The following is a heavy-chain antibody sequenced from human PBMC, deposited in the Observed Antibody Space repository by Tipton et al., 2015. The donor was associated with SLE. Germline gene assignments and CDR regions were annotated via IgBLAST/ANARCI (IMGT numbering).Heavy chain of an antibody. Sequence: TLSLTCTVPGGSIGSYSWSWIRQPPGKGLEWLGCFFYSGSTNYNPSLKSRVTLSRDTSKNQFSLRLSSVTAADTAVYYCARGYKELSRQWLATVYMDVWGKGTTVTVS. CDR2: FFYSGST. V-gene: IGHV4-59*12. CDR1: GGSIGSYS. J-gene: IGHJ6*03. D-gene: IGHD6-19*01. CDR3: ARGYKELSRQWLATVYMDV.